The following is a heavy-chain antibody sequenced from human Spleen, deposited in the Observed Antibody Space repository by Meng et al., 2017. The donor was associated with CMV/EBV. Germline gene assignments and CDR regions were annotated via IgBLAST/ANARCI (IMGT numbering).Heavy chain of an antibody. CDR2: IYRGDDT. J-gene: IGHJ4*02. D-gene: IGHD3-22*01. CDR1: GLTVSSNY. Sequence: GESLKISCAASGLTVSSNYMSWVRQAPGKGLEWVSIIYRGDDTYYAGSVKGRFTISRDNFKNTLYLQMNSLRAEDTAVYYCARGPYSRPDYWGQGTLVTVSS. CDR3: ARGPYSRPDY. V-gene: IGHV3-66*01.